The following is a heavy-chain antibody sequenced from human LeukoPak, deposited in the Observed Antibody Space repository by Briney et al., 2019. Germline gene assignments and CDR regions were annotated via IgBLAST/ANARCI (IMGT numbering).Heavy chain of an antibody. CDR3: ARDLNWETY. CDR2: IYYSGST. V-gene: IGHV4-39*02. D-gene: IGHD7-27*01. J-gene: IGHJ4*02. Sequence: SETLSLTCTVSGGSISSSSYYWGWIRQPPGKGLEWIGSIYYSGSTYYNPSLKSRVTISVDTSKNQFSLKLSSVTAADTAVYYCARDLNWETYWGQGTLVTVSS. CDR1: GGSISSSSYY.